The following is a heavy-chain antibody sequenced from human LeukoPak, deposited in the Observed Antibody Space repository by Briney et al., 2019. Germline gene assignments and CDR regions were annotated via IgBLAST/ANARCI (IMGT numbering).Heavy chain of an antibody. V-gene: IGHV4-39*07. J-gene: IGHJ4*02. CDR1: GGSISSSSYY. CDR2: IYYSGST. Sequence: SETLSLTCTASGGSISSSSYYWGWIRQPPGKGLEWIGSIYYSGSTYYNPSLESRVTISVDTSKNQFSLKLSSVTAADTAVYYCARDLGWIDYWGQGTLVTVSS. D-gene: IGHD2-15*01. CDR3: ARDLGWIDY.